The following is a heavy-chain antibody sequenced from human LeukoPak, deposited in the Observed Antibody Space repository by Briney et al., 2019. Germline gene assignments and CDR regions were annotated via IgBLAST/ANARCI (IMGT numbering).Heavy chain of an antibody. CDR3: ARVMYTIFGVVTPNAFDI. V-gene: IGHV1-18*01. CDR1: GYTFTSYG. J-gene: IGHJ3*02. Sequence: ASVKVSCKASGYTFTSYGISWVRQAPGQGLEWMGWISAYNGNTNYAQKLQGRVTMTTDTSTSTAYMELSSLRSDDTAVYYCARVMYTIFGVVTPNAFDIWGQGKMVTVS. D-gene: IGHD3-3*01. CDR2: ISAYNGNT.